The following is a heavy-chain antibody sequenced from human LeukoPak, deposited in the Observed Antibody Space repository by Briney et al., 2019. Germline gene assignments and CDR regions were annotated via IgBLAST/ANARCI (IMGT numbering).Heavy chain of an antibody. Sequence: SGGSLRLSCAASGFTFSSYGMHWVRQAPGKGLEWVAVISYDGSNKYYADSVKGRFTISRDNSKNTLYLQMNSLRAEDTAVYYCAHQKQLAIFDYWGQGTLVTVSS. CDR1: GFTFSSYG. J-gene: IGHJ4*02. CDR3: AHQKQLAIFDY. CDR2: ISYDGSNK. D-gene: IGHD6-6*01. V-gene: IGHV3-30*03.